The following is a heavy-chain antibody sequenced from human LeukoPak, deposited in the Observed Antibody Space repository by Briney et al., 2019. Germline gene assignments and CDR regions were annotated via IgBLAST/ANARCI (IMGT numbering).Heavy chain of an antibody. CDR3: ARDFGELLYPYYYYGMDV. CDR2: ISSSSSTI. CDR1: GFTFSSYS. J-gene: IGHJ6*02. V-gene: IGHV3-48*02. D-gene: IGHD3-10*01. Sequence: GGSLRLSCAASGFTFSSYSMNWVRQAPGKGREWVSYISSSSSTIYYADSVKGRFTISRDNAKNSLYLQMNSLRDEDTAVYYCARDFGELLYPYYYYGMDVWGQGTTVTVSS.